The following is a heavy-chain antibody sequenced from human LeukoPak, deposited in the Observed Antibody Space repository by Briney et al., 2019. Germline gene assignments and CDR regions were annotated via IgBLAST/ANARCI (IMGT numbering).Heavy chain of an antibody. V-gene: IGHV3-7*01. CDR1: GFTFSSHW. Sequence: GGSLRLSCEGSGFTFSSHWMAWVRQAPGKGLEWVANIKQDGCEMYSVDSVKGRFTISRDNAKNSLYLQMNSLRPEDTAVYYCARENSYELPYTFDYWGQGTLVTVSS. J-gene: IGHJ4*02. CDR3: ARENSYELPYTFDY. D-gene: IGHD2-2*01. CDR2: IKQDGCEM.